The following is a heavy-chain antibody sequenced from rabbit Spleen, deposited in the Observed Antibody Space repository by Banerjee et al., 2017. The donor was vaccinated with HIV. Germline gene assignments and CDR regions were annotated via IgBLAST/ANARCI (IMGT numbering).Heavy chain of an antibody. V-gene: IGHV1S45*01. Sequence: QEQLVESGGGLVLPGASLTLSCKASGFTFSSYWMCWVRQAPGKGLEWITCIDNGSRGSAYYASWAKGRFTGSKTSSTTMDLQMTSLTVADTATYFCARRPNGDDLWGPGTLVTVS. CDR3: ARRPNGDDL. J-gene: IGHJ4*01. CDR2: IDNGSRGSA. D-gene: IGHD2-1*01. CDR1: GFTFSSYW.